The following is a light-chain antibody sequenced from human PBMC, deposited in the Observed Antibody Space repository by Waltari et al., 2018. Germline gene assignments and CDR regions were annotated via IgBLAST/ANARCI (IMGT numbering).Light chain of an antibody. J-gene: IGLJ3*02. CDR1: SGSLFITSY. CDR2: KAN. V-gene: IGLV8-61*01. Sequence: QTVVTQEPSLSVCPGGPVTLPCAMTSGSLFITSYPSWYQQSPGHTPRTLVYKANSRSSGVPDRFSGSVLGNKAVLIITGAQAEDESTYYCLLYMGSGIWVFGGGTKLTVL. CDR3: LLYMGSGIWV.